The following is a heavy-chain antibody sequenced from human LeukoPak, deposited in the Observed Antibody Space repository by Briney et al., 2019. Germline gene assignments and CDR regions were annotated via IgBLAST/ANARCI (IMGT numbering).Heavy chain of an antibody. J-gene: IGHJ4*02. V-gene: IGHV3-66*01. CDR1: GFTVSTNY. D-gene: IGHD3-16*02. CDR2: IYSGGGT. CDR3: ARVGYDYVWGSYRYTQRVVPLDY. Sequence: PGGSLRLSCAASGFTVSTNYMSWVRQAPGKGLEWVSLIYSGGGTHYADSVKGRFTISRDNSRNTLSLQMNSLRVDDTAVYYCARVGYDYVWGSYRYTQRVVPLDYWGQGTLVTVSS.